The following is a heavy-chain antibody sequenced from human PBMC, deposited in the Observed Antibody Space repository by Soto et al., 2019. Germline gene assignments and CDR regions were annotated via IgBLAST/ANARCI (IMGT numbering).Heavy chain of an antibody. J-gene: IGHJ4*02. CDR2: ISGSGGST. V-gene: IGHV3-23*01. D-gene: IGHD3-9*01. CDR1: GFPFSSSS. CDR3: AKSSKGTYYDILTGYPPDDY. Sequence: PGGSLLLSCAASGFPFSSSSMSWVRPAPGKGLEWVSAISGSGGSTYYADSVKGRFTISRDNSKNTLYLQMNSLRAEDTAVYYCAKSSKGTYYDILTGYPPDDYWGQGTLVNVSS.